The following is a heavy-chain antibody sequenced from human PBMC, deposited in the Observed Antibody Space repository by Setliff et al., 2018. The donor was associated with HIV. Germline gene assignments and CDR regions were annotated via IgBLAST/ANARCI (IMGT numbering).Heavy chain of an antibody. CDR2: LYARGSS. D-gene: IGHD4-17*01. V-gene: IGHV4-4*07. J-gene: IGHJ4*02. CDR1: GGSLTNFW. CDR3: AREGDYADFEY. Sequence: PSETLSLTCTLYGGSLTNFWWSWIRQPVGRGLEWIGHLYARGSSKYNPSLKSRVTISVDTSKNQFSLKVRSVTATDTAVYYCAREGDYADFEYWGQGTLVTVSS.